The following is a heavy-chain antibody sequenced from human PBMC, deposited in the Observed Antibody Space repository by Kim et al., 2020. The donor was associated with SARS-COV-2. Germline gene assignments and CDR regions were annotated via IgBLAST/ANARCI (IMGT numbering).Heavy chain of an antibody. Sequence: GGSLRLSCAASGFTVSSNYMSWVRKAPGKGLEWVSVIYSGGSTYYADSVKGRFTISRDNSKNPLYLQMNSLRAEDTAVYYCARELGGYSGYGAGAFDIWGQGTMVTVSS. V-gene: IGHV3-53*01. CDR3: ARELGGYSGYGAGAFDI. J-gene: IGHJ3*02. CDR1: GFTVSSNY. CDR2: IYSGGST. D-gene: IGHD5-12*01.